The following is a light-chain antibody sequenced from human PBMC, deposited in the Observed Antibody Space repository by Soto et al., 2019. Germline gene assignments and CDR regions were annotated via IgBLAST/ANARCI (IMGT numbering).Light chain of an antibody. Sequence: QSALTQPASVSGSPGQSITISCTGTSSDVGGYDFVSWYQQHPGKAPKVIIYEVTNRPSGVSNRFSGSKSGNTASLTISGLQAEDEADYYCSSYTSSTTPVVFGGGTQLTVL. V-gene: IGLV2-14*01. CDR3: SSYTSSTTPVV. CDR1: SSDVGGYDF. CDR2: EVT. J-gene: IGLJ2*01.